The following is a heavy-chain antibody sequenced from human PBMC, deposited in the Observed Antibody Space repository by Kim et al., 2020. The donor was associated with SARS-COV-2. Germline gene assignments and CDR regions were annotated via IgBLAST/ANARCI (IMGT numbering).Heavy chain of an antibody. Sequence: GGSLRLSCAASGFTFSSYSMNWVRQAPGKGLEWVSSISSSSSYIYYADSVKGRFTISRDNAKNSLYLQMNSLRAEDTAVYYCARDNAEGGYDSEIGQYYYYYYGMDVWGQGTTVTVSS. CDR2: ISSSSSYI. J-gene: IGHJ6*02. V-gene: IGHV3-21*01. CDR1: GFTFSSYS. CDR3: ARDNAEGGYDSEIGQYYYYYYGMDV. D-gene: IGHD5-12*01.